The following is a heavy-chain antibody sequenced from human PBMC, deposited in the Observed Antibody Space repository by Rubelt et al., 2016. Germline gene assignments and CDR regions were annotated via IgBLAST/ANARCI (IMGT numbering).Heavy chain of an antibody. CDR2: IYYIGST. D-gene: IGHD6-19*01. CDR1: GGSISSSSYY. V-gene: IGHV4-61*05. CDR3: ASLSPPIAVAGPVDY. Sequence: QLQLQESGPGLVKPSETLSLTCTVSGGSISSSSYYWGWIRQPPGKGLEWIGYIYYIGSTNYNPSLKMRVTISVDTSKNQFSLSLSSGTAADTAVYYCASLSPPIAVAGPVDYWGQGTLVTVSS. J-gene: IGHJ4*02.